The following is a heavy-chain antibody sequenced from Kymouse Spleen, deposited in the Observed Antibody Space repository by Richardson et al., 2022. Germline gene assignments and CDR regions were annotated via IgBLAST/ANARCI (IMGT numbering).Heavy chain of an antibody. J-gene: IGHJ6*02. D-gene: IGHD3-10*01. Sequence: QVQLQQWGAGLLKPSETLSLTCAVYGGSFSGYYWSWIRQPPGKGLEWIGEINHSGSTNYNPSLKSRVTISVDTSKNQFSLKLSSVTAADTAVYYCARGGHYYGSGSYSHYYYYYGMDVWGQGTTVTVSS. CDR2: INHSGST. V-gene: IGHV4-34*01. CDR3: ARGGHYYGSGSYSHYYYYYGMDV. CDR1: GGSFSGYY.